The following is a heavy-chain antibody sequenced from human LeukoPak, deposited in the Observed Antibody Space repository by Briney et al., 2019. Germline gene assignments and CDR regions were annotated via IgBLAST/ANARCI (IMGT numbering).Heavy chain of an antibody. CDR1: GYSISSGYY. V-gene: IGHV4-38-2*02. CDR2: IYHSGST. J-gene: IGHJ4*02. CDR3: ARQTGSGLFTLP. Sequence: SETLSLTCTVSGYSISSGYYWGWIRQPPGKGLEWIGSIYHSGSTYYNPSLRSRVTISVDTSKNQFSLMLSSVTAADTAVYYCARQTGSGLFTLPGGQGTLVTVSS. D-gene: IGHD3/OR15-3a*01.